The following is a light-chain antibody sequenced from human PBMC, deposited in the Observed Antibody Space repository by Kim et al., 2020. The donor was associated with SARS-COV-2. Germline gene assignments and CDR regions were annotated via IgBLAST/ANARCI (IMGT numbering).Light chain of an antibody. Sequence: ETVLTQSPDILSLSPGQRATLSCRASQFIKNSLAWYQQKPGHSPRLLIYDASYRATGIPARFSGSVYATDFTLTITSVEPEDFAVYYCQQCRDGLTFGGGTRLEI. J-gene: IGKJ4*01. CDR1: QFIKNS. CDR3: QQCRDGLT. CDR2: DAS. V-gene: IGKV3-11*01.